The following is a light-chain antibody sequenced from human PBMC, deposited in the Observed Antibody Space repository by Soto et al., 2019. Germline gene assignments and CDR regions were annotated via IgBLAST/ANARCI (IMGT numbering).Light chain of an antibody. CDR2: GAS. V-gene: IGKV3-20*01. J-gene: IGKJ1*01. Sequence: IGLTPTARKLSLSGENRATVACRVSQSISSSYLAWYQQRPGQAPRLLIYGASSRATGIPDRFSGSGSGTEFTLTISRLEPEEFAVSYCQQYGSSSWTFGQGTKVDIK. CDR1: QSISSSY. CDR3: QQYGSSSWT.